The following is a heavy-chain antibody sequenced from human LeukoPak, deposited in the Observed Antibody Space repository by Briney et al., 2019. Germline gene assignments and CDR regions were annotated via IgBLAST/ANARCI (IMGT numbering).Heavy chain of an antibody. CDR2: IYYSGST. CDR1: GGSISSYY. J-gene: IGHJ3*02. CDR3: AGRRGSGSYDAFDI. Sequence: SETLSLTCTVSGGSISSYYWSWIRQPPGKGLEWIGYIYYSGSTNYNPSLKSRVTISVDTSKNQFSLKLSSVTAADTAVYYCAGRRGSGSYDAFDIWGQGTMVTVSS. D-gene: IGHD3-10*01. V-gene: IGHV4-59*08.